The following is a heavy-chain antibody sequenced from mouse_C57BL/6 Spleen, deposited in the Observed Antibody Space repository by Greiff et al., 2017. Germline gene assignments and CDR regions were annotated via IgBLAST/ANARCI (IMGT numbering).Heavy chain of an antibody. CDR1: GYTFTSYW. V-gene: IGHV1-61*01. CDR2: IYPSDSET. D-gene: IGHD1-1*01. CDR3: ARFIYYYGSSYAFAY. J-gene: IGHJ3*01. Sequence: QVQLQQPGAELVRPGSSVKLSCNASGYTFTSYWMDWVKQRPGQGLEWIGNIYPSDSETHYNQKFKDKATLTVDKSSSTAYMQLSSLTSEDSAVYYCARFIYYYGSSYAFAYWGQGTLVTVSA.